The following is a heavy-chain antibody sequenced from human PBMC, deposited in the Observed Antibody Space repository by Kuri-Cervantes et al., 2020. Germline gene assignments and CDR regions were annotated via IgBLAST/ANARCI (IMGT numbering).Heavy chain of an antibody. CDR2: IDYSGST. J-gene: IGHJ5*02. D-gene: IGHD2-21*01. CDR1: SGSISSSSYY. V-gene: IGHV4-39*07. Sequence: SETLSLTCTVSSGSISSSSYYWGWIRQPPGKGLEWIGTIDYSGSTYYNPSLKSRVTISVDTSKNQFSLKLSSVTAADTAVYYCARASYCGGDCSPRFDPWGQGTLVTVSS. CDR3: ARASYCGGDCSPRFDP.